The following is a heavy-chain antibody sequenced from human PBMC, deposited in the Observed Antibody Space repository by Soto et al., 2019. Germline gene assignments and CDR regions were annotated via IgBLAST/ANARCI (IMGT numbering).Heavy chain of an antibody. CDR3: ATDGDYYGMDV. J-gene: IGHJ6*02. CDR2: IIPIFGTA. D-gene: IGHD3-10*01. Sequence: AASVKVSCKASGGTFSSYAISWVRQAPGQGLEWMGGIIPIFGTANYAQKFQGRVTITADKSTSTAYMELSSLRSEDTAVYYCATDGDYYGMDVWGQGTTVTVSS. CDR1: GGTFSSYA. V-gene: IGHV1-69*06.